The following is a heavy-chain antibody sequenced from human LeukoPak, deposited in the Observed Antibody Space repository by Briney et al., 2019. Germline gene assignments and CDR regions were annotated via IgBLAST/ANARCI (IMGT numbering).Heavy chain of an antibody. CDR1: GFTFSSYS. V-gene: IGHV3-21*04. J-gene: IGHJ4*02. Sequence: GGSLRLSCAASGFTFSSYSMNWVRQAPGKGLEWVSSISSSSSYIYYADSVKGRFTISRDNAKNSLYLQMNSLRAEDTSVYYCAKVRCSGGTCYLDHFDYWGQGTLVTVSS. CDR3: AKVRCSGGTCYLDHFDY. CDR2: ISSSSSYI. D-gene: IGHD2-15*01.